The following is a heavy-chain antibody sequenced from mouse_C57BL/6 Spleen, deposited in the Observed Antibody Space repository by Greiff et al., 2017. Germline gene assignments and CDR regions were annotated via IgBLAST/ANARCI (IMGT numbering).Heavy chain of an antibody. CDR3: ARPLLLRSYAMDY. V-gene: IGHV1-82*01. CDR2: IYPGDGDT. CDR1: GYAFSSSW. J-gene: IGHJ4*01. Sequence: VQRVESGPELVKPGASVKISCKASGYAFSSSWMNWVKQRPGKGLEWIGRIYPGDGDTNYNGKFKGKATLTADKSSSTAYMQLSSLTSEDSAVYFCARPLLLRSYAMDYWGQGTSVTVSS. D-gene: IGHD1-1*01.